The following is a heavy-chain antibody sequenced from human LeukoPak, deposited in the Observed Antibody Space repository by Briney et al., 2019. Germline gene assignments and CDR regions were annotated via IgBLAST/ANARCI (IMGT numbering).Heavy chain of an antibody. CDR3: ARGLGYYDFWSGYSPIYNWFDP. J-gene: IGHJ5*02. CDR2: MNPNSGNT. D-gene: IGHD3-3*01. Sequence: ASVKVSCKASGYTFTSYGISWVRQATGQGLEWMGWMNPNSGNTGYAQKFQGRVTMTRNTSISTAYMELSSLRSEDTAVYYCARGLGYYDFWSGYSPIYNWFDPWGQGTLVTVSS. V-gene: IGHV1-8*02. CDR1: GYTFTSYG.